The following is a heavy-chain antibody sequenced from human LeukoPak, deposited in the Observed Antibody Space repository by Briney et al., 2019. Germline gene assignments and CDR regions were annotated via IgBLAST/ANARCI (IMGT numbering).Heavy chain of an antibody. CDR1: GGTFSSYA. CDR3: ARTSRGGFSGYDPNFDY. V-gene: IGHV1-69*13. Sequence: SVKVSCKASGGTFSSYAISWVRQAPGQGLEWMGGIIPIFGTANYAQKFQGRVTITADESTSTAYMELSSLRSEDTAVYYCARTSRGGFSGYDPNFDYWGQGTLVTVSS. D-gene: IGHD5-12*01. J-gene: IGHJ4*02. CDR2: IIPIFGTA.